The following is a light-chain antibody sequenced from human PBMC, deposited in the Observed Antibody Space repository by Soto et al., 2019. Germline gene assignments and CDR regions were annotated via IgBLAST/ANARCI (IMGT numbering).Light chain of an antibody. V-gene: IGKV1-13*02. CDR3: QQRSKWKVK. CDR1: QGISSA. CDR2: DAS. Sequence: ATELPVFPCSRASCLWARLNITCRASQGISSALAWYQQKPGKAPKLLIYDASSLESGVPSRFSGSGSGTDFTLTISSLEPEDFAVYYCQQRSKWKVKFGQGTRLEIK. J-gene: IGKJ5*01.